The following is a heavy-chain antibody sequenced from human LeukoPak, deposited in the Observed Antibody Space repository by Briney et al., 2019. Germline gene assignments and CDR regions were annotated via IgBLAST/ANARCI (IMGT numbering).Heavy chain of an antibody. CDR3: ARGDGYNSDYFDY. Sequence: ETLSLTCTVSGGSTSSYYWSWIRQPPGKGLEWIGYIYYSGSTNYNPSLKSRVTTSVDTTKNQFSLKLSSATAADTAVYYCARGDGYNSDYFDYWGQGTLVTVSS. CDR2: IYYSGST. D-gene: IGHD5-24*01. V-gene: IGHV4-59*08. J-gene: IGHJ4*02. CDR1: GGSTSSYY.